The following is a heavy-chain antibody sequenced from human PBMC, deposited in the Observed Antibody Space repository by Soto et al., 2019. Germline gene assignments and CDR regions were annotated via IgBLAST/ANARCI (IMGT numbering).Heavy chain of an antibody. Sequence: EVQLLESGGGVVQPGGSLRLSCVASGFNFKKFAMARVRQAAGEGLEWVSGISCCGDSASYADSVKGRFSIARDDSKNTVSLQLNSLRVEDTAQYYCAKADGQQWLIPHLDNWGQGTLVTVS. CDR1: GFNFKKFA. J-gene: IGHJ4*02. D-gene: IGHD6-19*01. CDR2: ISCCGDSA. V-gene: IGHV3-23*01. CDR3: AKADGQQWLIPHLDN.